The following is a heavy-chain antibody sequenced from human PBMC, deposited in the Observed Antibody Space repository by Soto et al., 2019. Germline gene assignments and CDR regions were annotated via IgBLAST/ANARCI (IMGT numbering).Heavy chain of an antibody. V-gene: IGHV5-10-1*01. CDR2: IDPSDSST. D-gene: IGHD2-2*01. CDR3: AGPVCSSATFYDGMDA. J-gene: IGHJ6*02. Sequence: PGESLKISCKGSGFSFTTYWISWVRQMPGKGLEWKGRIDPSDSSTNYSPSFQGHVTISADKTINTAYLQWSRLKPSDTAIYYCAGPVCSSATFYDGMDAWGQGTAVTVS. CDR1: GFSFTTYW.